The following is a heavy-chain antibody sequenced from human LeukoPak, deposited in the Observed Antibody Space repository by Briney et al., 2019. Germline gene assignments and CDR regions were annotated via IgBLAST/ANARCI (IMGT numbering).Heavy chain of an antibody. CDR3: AKDGDRGAYCTGGTCYPYFYYYMDV. D-gene: IGHD2-15*01. CDR1: GITFSSYG. J-gene: IGHJ6*03. Sequence: GGSLRLSCAASGITFSSYGMSWVRQAPGKGLEWVSSISSTGGTTYYADSVKGRFTISRDNSKNTLYLQMNSLRAEDTAIYYCAKDGDRGAYCTGGTCYPYFYYYMDVWGKGTTVTI. CDR2: ISSTGGTT. V-gene: IGHV3-23*01.